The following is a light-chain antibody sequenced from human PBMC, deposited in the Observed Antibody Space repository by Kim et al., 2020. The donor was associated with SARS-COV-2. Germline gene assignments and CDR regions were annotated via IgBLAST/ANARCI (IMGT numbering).Light chain of an antibody. Sequence: QSMTISCNGTSSDVGGYNYVSWYQQHPGKAPKLMIYDVSKRPSGVSNRFSGSKSGNTASLTISGLQAEDEADYYCSSYTSSSTYVFGTGTKVTVL. CDR1: SSDVGGYNY. CDR2: DVS. CDR3: SSYTSSSTYV. J-gene: IGLJ1*01. V-gene: IGLV2-14*04.